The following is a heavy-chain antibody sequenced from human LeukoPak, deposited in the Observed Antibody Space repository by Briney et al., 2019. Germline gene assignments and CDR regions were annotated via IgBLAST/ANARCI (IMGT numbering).Heavy chain of an antibody. V-gene: IGHV1-2*02. D-gene: IGHD2-21*02. CDR2: INPNSGGT. Sequence: GASVKVSCKASGYTFTGYYIHWVRQAPGHGLEWMGWINPNSGGTNYAQKFQGRVTMTRDTSNSTAYMELSRLRSDDTAVYYCARGTYCGGDCIGNWGQGTLVIVSS. CDR3: ARGTYCGGDCIGN. CDR1: GYTFTGYY. J-gene: IGHJ4*02.